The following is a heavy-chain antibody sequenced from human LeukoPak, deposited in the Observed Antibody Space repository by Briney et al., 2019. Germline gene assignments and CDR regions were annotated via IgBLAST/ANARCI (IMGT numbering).Heavy chain of an antibody. Sequence: SETPSLFCNVSGDSVSSGYWSWIRQSPGKGLEWIGFIQDSGITAYNPSLKSRLLISLDIYKNQFPLNLRSVTAADTAVYYCAGRGHRYSRDWGQGILVTISS. V-gene: IGHV4-4*09. CDR1: GDSVSSGY. CDR2: IQDSGIT. J-gene: IGHJ1*01. D-gene: IGHD2-15*01. CDR3: AGRGHRYSRD.